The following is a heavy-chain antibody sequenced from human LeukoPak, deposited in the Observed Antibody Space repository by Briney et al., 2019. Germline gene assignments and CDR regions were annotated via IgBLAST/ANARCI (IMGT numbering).Heavy chain of an antibody. D-gene: IGHD2-2*01. CDR2: INDSGSI. CDR1: GGSFSGYF. J-gene: IGHJ4*02. CDR3: ARHEVVPAAFDY. V-gene: IGHV4-34*01. Sequence: SETLSLTCGVYGGSFSGYFCTWIRQPPGKGLEWIGEINDSGSISYNPSLKSRVTIALDPSKNQFSLKLSSVTAADTAVYYCARHEVVPAAFDYWGQGTLVTVSS.